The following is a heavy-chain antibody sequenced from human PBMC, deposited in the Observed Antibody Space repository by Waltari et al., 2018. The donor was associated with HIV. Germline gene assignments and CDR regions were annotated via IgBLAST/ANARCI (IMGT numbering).Heavy chain of an antibody. Sequence: EVQLVESGGGLIQPGGSLRLSCAASGFTVSSNYMSWVRQAPGKGLEWVSVIYSGGSTYYADSVKGRFTISRDNSKNTLYLQMNSLRAEDTAVYYCARDRIQLSIPYGMDVWGQGTTVTVSS. J-gene: IGHJ6*02. CDR3: ARDRIQLSIPYGMDV. CDR1: GFTVSSNY. D-gene: IGHD5-18*01. V-gene: IGHV3-53*01. CDR2: IYSGGST.